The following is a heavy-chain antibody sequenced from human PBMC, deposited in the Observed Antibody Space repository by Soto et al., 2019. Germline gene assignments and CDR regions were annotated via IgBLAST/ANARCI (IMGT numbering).Heavy chain of an antibody. J-gene: IGHJ4*02. CDR2: IYYSGST. D-gene: IGHD4-17*01. CDR1: GGTISSYY. CDR3: ARRYGVYFDY. Sequence: SQTLSLICTVAGGTISSYYWSWIRQPPGKGLEWIGYIYYSGSTNYNPSLKSRVTISVDTSKNQFSLKLSSVTAADTAVYYCARRYGVYFDYWGQGTLVTVSS. V-gene: IGHV4-59*08.